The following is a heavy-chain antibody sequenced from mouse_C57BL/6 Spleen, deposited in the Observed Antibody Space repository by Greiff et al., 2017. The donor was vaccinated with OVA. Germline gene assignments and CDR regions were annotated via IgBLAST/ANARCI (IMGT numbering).Heavy chain of an antibody. Sequence: VQLQQPGAELVKPGASVKLSCKASGYTFTSYWMQWVKQRPGQGLEWIGEIDPSDSYTNYNQKFKGKATLTVDTSSSTAYMRLSSLTSEDSAVYYCARGNYVFDYWGQGTTLTVSS. V-gene: IGHV1-50*01. D-gene: IGHD2-4*01. CDR1: GYTFTSYW. J-gene: IGHJ2*01. CDR2: IDPSDSYT. CDR3: ARGNYVFDY.